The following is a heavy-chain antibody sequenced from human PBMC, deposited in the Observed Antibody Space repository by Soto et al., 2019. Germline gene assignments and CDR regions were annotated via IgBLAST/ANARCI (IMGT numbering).Heavy chain of an antibody. CDR1: GYSFTDYH. CDR2: INPKSGGT. V-gene: IGHV1-2*04. J-gene: IGHJ6*02. Sequence: ASVKVSCKASGYSFTDYHIHWVRQAPGQGLEWLGRINPKSGGTSTAQKFQGWVTTTTDTSISTASMELTSLTSDDTAIYYCARGDSTDCSNGVCSFFYNHDMDVWGQGTTVTVSS. D-gene: IGHD2-8*01. CDR3: ARGDSTDCSNGVCSFFYNHDMDV.